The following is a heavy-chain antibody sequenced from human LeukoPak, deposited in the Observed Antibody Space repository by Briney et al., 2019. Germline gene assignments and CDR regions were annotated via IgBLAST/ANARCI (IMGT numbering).Heavy chain of an antibody. Sequence: GGSLRLSCTASGFTLGDYAMSWFRQAPGKGLEWVGFIRIKAYGGTTEYAASVKGTFPISRDDSKSIAYLQMNSLKTEDTAASYCTRNMDIAMADYWGQGTLVTVSS. CDR2: IRIKAYGGTT. CDR1: GFTLGDYA. J-gene: IGHJ4*02. CDR3: TRNMDIAMADY. D-gene: IGHD5-18*01. V-gene: IGHV3-49*03.